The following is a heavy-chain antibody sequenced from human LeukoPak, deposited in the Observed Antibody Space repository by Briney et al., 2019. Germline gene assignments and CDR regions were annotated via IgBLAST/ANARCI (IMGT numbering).Heavy chain of an antibody. CDR1: GFTFSSYA. V-gene: IGHV3-30-3*01. CDR2: ISYDGSNR. J-gene: IGHJ4*02. D-gene: IGHD6-19*01. Sequence: GRSLRLSCAASGFTFSSYAMHWVRQAPGKGLEWVAVISYDGSNRYYEDSVKGRLTISRDNSKNMLYLQMNSLRAEDTAVYYCARDHSSGWYITPPSVWGQGTLVTVSS. CDR3: ARDHSSGWYITPPSV.